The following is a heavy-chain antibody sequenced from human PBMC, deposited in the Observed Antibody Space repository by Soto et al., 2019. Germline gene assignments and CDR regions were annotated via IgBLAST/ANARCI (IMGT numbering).Heavy chain of an antibody. CDR2: VYYTGST. Sequence: QVQLQESGPGLVKPSETLSLTCRVSGGSMSGYYWSWIRQAPGKGLEWIGYVYYTGSTTYNPSLQSRVTISVDTSHKQFSLSLRLATAAVTAVYFCARSIAVPSSHIDHWGQGIRVTVSS. V-gene: IGHV4-59*01. J-gene: IGHJ4*02. CDR3: ARSIAVPSSHIDH. D-gene: IGHD6-6*01. CDR1: GGSMSGYY.